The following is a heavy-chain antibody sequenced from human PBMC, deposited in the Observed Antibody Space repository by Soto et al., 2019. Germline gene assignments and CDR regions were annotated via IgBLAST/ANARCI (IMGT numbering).Heavy chain of an antibody. Sequence: PSETMSLTCPVSGGYISGGDYYWSWIRQPPGKGLEWIGYIYYSGSTYYNPSLKSRVTISVDTSKNQFSLKLSSVTAADTAVYYCARDLFSSTTAARPYGMDVWGQGTTVTAP. CDR3: ARDLFSSTTAARPYGMDV. CDR2: IYYSGST. CDR1: GGYISGGDYY. D-gene: IGHD2-2*01. V-gene: IGHV4-30-4*01. J-gene: IGHJ6*02.